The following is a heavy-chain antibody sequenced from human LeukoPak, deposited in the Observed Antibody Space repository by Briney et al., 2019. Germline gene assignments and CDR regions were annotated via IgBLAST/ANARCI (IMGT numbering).Heavy chain of an antibody. V-gene: IGHV1-46*01. Sequence: ASVKVSCKASGYTFTSYYMHWVRQAPGQGLEWMGIINPSGGSTSYAQKFQGRVTITRDMSTSKVYMELSSLRSEDTAVYYCARGGIVATIYFDYWGQGTLVTVSS. CDR2: INPSGGST. CDR3: ARGGIVATIYFDY. J-gene: IGHJ4*02. CDR1: GYTFTSYY. D-gene: IGHD5-12*01.